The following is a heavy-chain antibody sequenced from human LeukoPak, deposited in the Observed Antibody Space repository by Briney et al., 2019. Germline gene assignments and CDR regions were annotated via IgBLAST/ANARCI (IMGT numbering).Heavy chain of an antibody. D-gene: IGHD3-10*01. CDR3: ARHSYYWGSGSHYKRGWFDP. V-gene: IGHV4-39*01. Sequence: SETLSLTCTVSGGSISSSSYYWGWIRQPPGKGLEWIGSIYYSWSTYYNPPLKSRVTISVDTSKNQFTLKLSSVTAEDTAGYYCARHSYYWGSGSHYKRGWFDPWGQGTLVTVSS. CDR2: IYYSWST. J-gene: IGHJ5*02. CDR1: GGSISSSSYY.